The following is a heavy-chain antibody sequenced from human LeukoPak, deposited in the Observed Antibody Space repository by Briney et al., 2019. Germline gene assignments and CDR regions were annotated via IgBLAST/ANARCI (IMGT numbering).Heavy chain of an antibody. D-gene: IGHD3-22*01. V-gene: IGHV3-21*01. J-gene: IGHJ4*02. Sequence: GGSLRLSCAASGFTFSTDSMKWVRQAPGKGLEWVSSISSSSSYIYYADSEKGRFTVSRDNAKNSLYLQMNSLRAEDTAVYYCARDPYYYDSSGYGLFDYWGQGTLVTVSS. CDR2: ISSSSSYI. CDR1: GFTFSTDS. CDR3: ARDPYYYDSSGYGLFDY.